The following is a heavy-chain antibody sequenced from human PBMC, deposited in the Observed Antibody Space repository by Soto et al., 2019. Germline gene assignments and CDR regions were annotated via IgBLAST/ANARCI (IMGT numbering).Heavy chain of an antibody. V-gene: IGHV1-2*04. CDR3: TRGGFYGPTHFDY. J-gene: IGHJ4*02. CDR1: GYTFTGYY. Sequence: GASVKVSCKASGYTFTGYYMHWVRQAPGQGLEWMGWINPNSGGTNYAQKFQGWVTMTRDTSISTAYMELRSLRSDDTAVYYCTRGGFYGPTHFDYWGQGTLVTVSS. D-gene: IGHD4-17*01. CDR2: INPNSGGT.